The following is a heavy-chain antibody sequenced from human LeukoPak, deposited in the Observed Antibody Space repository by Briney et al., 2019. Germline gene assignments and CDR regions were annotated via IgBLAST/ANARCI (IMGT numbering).Heavy chain of an antibody. Sequence: GGSLSLSCAASGFTFSDYYMSWIRQAPGKGLEWVSYISSSGSTIYYADSVKGRFTISRDNAKNSLYLQMNSLRAEDTAVYYCARDFRIAVAGTSRYYYDSSGVYWGQGTLVTVSS. CDR2: ISSSGSTI. CDR3: ARDFRIAVAGTSRYYYDSSGVY. D-gene: IGHD3-22*01. V-gene: IGHV3-11*01. J-gene: IGHJ4*02. CDR1: GFTFSDYY.